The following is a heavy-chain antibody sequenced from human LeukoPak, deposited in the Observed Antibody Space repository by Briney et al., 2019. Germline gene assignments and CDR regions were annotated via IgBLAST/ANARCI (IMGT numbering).Heavy chain of an antibody. J-gene: IGHJ4*02. V-gene: IGHV1-18*01. Sequence: PGASVKVSCKASGYTFTSYGISWVRQAPGQGLEWMGWISTYDGNTNYAQNLQGRVTMTTDTSTSTAYMELRSLGSDDTAVYYCARPQDYYGLGSYDYWGQGTLVTVSS. CDR1: GYTFTSYG. CDR2: ISTYDGNT. D-gene: IGHD3-10*01. CDR3: ARPQDYYGLGSYDY.